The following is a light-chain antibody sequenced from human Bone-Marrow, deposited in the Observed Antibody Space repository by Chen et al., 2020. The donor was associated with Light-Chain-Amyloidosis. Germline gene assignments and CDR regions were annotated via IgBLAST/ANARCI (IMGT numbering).Light chain of an antibody. Sequence: NFMLPQPHSVSESPGKTVIISCTRSSSSIATNDVQWYQQRPGSSPTTVIYEDDQRPSGVPDRFSGSTDRSSNSASLTISGLKTEDEADYYCQSYQGSSQGVFGGGTKLTVL. J-gene: IGLJ3*02. CDR1: SSSIATND. CDR3: QSYQGSSQGV. CDR2: EDD. V-gene: IGLV6-57*01.